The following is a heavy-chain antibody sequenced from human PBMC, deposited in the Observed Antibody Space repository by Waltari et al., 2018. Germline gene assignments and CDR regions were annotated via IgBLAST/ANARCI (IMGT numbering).Heavy chain of an antibody. J-gene: IGHJ4*02. CDR3: VKDGPGAGWGDYDY. V-gene: IGHV3-64D*08. D-gene: IGHD3-16*01. Sequence: EVQLVESGGGLVQPGGSLRLSCSASGFTFSSFSMHWVRQAPGKGLEYVSAVSNNGDSAYYAYSVKGRFTISRDNSKNTLYLQMTSLKAEDTAVYYCVKDGPGAGWGDYDYWGQGTLVTVSS. CDR2: VSNNGDSA. CDR1: GFTFSSFS.